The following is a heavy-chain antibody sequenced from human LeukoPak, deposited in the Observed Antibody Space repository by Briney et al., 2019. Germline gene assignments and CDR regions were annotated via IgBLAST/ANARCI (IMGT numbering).Heavy chain of an antibody. CDR1: GGSISSGSYY. V-gene: IGHV4-61*02. Sequence: TLSLTCTVSGGSISSGSYYWSWIRQPAGKGLEWIGRIYTSGSTNYNPSLKSRVTISVDTSKNQFSLKLSSVTAADTAVYYCARAIVVVPAANDAFDIWGQGTMVTVPS. CDR3: ARAIVVVPAANDAFDI. D-gene: IGHD2-2*01. CDR2: IYTSGST. J-gene: IGHJ3*02.